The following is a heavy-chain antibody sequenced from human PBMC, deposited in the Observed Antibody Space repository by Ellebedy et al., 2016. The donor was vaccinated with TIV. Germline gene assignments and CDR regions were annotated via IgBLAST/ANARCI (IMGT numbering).Heavy chain of an antibody. V-gene: IGHV1-69*06. CDR3: ARDIGVNDRQIDY. D-gene: IGHD1-1*01. Sequence: GGSLRLXXKASGGTFSSYAISWVRQAPGQGLEWMGGIIPIFGTANYAQKFQGRVTITADKSTSTAYMELSSLRSEDTAVYYCARDIGVNDRQIDYWGQGTLVTVSS. J-gene: IGHJ4*02. CDR1: GGTFSSYA. CDR2: IIPIFGTA.